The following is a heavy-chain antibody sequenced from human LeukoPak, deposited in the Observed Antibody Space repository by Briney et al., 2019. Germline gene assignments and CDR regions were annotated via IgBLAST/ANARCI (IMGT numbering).Heavy chain of an antibody. V-gene: IGHV5-51*01. D-gene: IGHD3-10*01. Sequence: GESLKISCKGSGYSFTSYWIGWVRQMPGKGLEWMGIIYPGDSDTRYSPSFQGQVTISADKSISPAYLQWTSLKASDTAMYYCARRERITMVRGYYYYGMDVWGQGTTVTVSS. CDR2: IYPGDSDT. J-gene: IGHJ6*02. CDR1: GYSFTSYW. CDR3: ARRERITMVRGYYYYGMDV.